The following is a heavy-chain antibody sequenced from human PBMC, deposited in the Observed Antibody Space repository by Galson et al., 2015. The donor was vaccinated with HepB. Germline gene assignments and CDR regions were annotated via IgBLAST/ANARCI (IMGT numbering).Heavy chain of an antibody. CDR1: GYTFTGYY. D-gene: IGHD6-13*01. V-gene: IGHV1-2*06. CDR3: ARDRDSSWPPGPDAFDI. CDR2: VNPNSGGT. J-gene: IGHJ3*02. Sequence: SVKVSCKASGYTFTGYYMHWVRQAPGQGLEWMGRVNPNSGGTNYAQKFQGRVTMTRDTSISTAYMELSRLRSDDTAVYYCARDRDSSWPPGPDAFDIWGQGTLVTVSS.